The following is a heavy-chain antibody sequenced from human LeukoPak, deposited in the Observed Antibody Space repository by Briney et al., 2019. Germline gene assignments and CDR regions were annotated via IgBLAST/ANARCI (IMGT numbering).Heavy chain of an antibody. CDR1: GFTFSDYY. J-gene: IGHJ5*02. CDR3: ARTGTTSRNWFDP. Sequence: GGSLRLSCAASGFTFSDYYMSWIRQAPGKGLEWVSYISSSGSTIYYADSVKSRFTIPRDNAKNSLYLQMNSLRAEDTAVYYCARTGTTSRNWFDPWGQGTLVTVSS. D-gene: IGHD1-1*01. V-gene: IGHV3-11*01. CDR2: ISSSGSTI.